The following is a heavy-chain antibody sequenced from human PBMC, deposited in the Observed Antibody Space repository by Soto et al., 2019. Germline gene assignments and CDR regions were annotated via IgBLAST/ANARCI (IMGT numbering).Heavy chain of an antibody. D-gene: IGHD5-18*01. CDR3: ARDPPLLRGYSYGYEEDWFDP. V-gene: IGHV1-69*13. CDR2: SIPIFGTA. CDR1: GGTLSSYA. Sequence: RASVKVSCKASGGTLSSYAISWVRQAPGEGLEWMGGSIPIFGTANYAQKFQGRVTITADESTSTAYMELSSLRSEDTAVYYCARDPPLLRGYSYGYEEDWFDPWXQGTLVTVSS. J-gene: IGHJ5*02.